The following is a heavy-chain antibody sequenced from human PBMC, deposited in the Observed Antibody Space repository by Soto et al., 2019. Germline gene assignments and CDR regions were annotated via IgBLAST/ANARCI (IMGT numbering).Heavy chain of an antibody. CDR3: ARGTAGAPYYSGSGSYYKRDYYYGMEV. V-gene: IGHV4-39*02. CDR2: IYYKRST. J-gene: IGHJ6*02. CDR1: GGSISSSIYC. D-gene: IGHD3-10*01. Sequence: PSETLSLTCTVYGGSISSSIYCWGWIREPPGKGREGIGIIYYKRSTDYNPSLKSTVAISVDRSKNHVSLWLSSVPAAEPAVYYCARGTAGAPYYSGSGSYYKRDYYYGMEVWGQGTTVTVSS.